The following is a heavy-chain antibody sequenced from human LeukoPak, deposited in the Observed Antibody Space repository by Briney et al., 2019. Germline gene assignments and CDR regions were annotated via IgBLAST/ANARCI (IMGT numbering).Heavy chain of an antibody. D-gene: IGHD3-9*01. CDR2: INHSGST. CDR1: GGSFSGYY. Sequence: KLSETLSLTCAVYGGSFSGYYWSWIRQLPGKGLEWIGEINHSGSTNYNPSLKSRVTISVDTSKNQFSLKLSSVTAADTAVYYCARGRGVLRYFDWSLDYWGQGTLVTVSS. CDR3: ARGRGVLRYFDWSLDY. V-gene: IGHV4-34*01. J-gene: IGHJ4*02.